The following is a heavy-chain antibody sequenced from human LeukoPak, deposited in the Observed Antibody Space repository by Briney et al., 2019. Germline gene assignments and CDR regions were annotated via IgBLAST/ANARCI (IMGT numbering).Heavy chain of an antibody. Sequence: GGSLTLSCTVSGFAFRNYYMHWVRQAPGKGLVWVSHINADGSITGHADSVKGRFTISRDNAKSTLYLQMNSLRPEDTAVYYCARGGVPASQDSWGQGTLVTVSS. J-gene: IGHJ5*02. CDR2: INADGSIT. D-gene: IGHD3-10*01. CDR1: GFAFRNYY. V-gene: IGHV3-74*01. CDR3: ARGGVPASQDS.